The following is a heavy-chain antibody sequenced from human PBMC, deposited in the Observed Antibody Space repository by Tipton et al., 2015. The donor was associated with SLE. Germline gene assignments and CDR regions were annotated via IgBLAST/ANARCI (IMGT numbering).Heavy chain of an antibody. CDR3: ARMEGMITYGGIAGL. V-gene: IGHV4-38-2*01. D-gene: IGHD3-16*01. J-gene: IGHJ4*02. CDR1: GFSISSDYY. Sequence: GLVKPSETLSLTCGVSGFSISSDYYWGWIRQPPGQGLEWIGSIFHGGNTYYNPSLKSRFTISIDTSKNQFSLNLTSVTATDTAVYYCARMEGMITYGGIAGLWGQGTVVTVSS. CDR2: IFHGGNT.